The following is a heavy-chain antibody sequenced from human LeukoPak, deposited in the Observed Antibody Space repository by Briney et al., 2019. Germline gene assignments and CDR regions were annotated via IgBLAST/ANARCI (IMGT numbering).Heavy chain of an antibody. D-gene: IGHD1-14*01. J-gene: IGHJ6*03. CDR1: GFTFSGYG. Sequence: GGSLRLFCAASGFTFSGYGMTCVRQAPGKELEWFSAISGSSGITHYADSVQGRFTISRDNSKNTLYMQRNSLRAEDTAVYYCAKVPYKNYYYCMDVWGKGTPVTVSS. CDR3: AKVPYKNYYYCMDV. CDR2: ISGSSGIT. V-gene: IGHV3-23*01.